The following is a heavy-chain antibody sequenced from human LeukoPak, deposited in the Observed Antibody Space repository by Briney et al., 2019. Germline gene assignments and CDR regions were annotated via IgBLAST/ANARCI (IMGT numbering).Heavy chain of an antibody. CDR1: GFTFSSYS. CDR2: ISSSSSYI. J-gene: IGHJ4*02. Sequence: GGSLRLSCAASGFTFSSYSMNWVRQAPGKGLEWVSSISSSSSYIYYADSVKGRFTISRDNAKSSLYLQMNSLRAEDTAVYYCARDCSSTSCYLLFDYWGQGTLVTVSS. D-gene: IGHD2-2*01. V-gene: IGHV3-21*01. CDR3: ARDCSSTSCYLLFDY.